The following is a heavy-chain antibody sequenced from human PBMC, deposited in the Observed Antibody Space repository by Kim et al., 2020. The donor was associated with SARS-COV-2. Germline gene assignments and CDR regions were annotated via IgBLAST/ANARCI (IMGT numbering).Heavy chain of an antibody. V-gene: IGHV3-30-3*01. CDR2: ISFDGNNK. Sequence: GGSLRLSCAASGFTFSSYAMHWVRQAPGKGLEWVAVISFDGNNKYYADSVKGRFTISRDNSKNTLYLQMNSLRAEDTAVYYCARDSGDGDYVSYYYYGMDVWGQGTTVTVSS. J-gene: IGHJ6*02. CDR1: GFTFSSYA. D-gene: IGHD4-17*01. CDR3: ARDSGDGDYVSYYYYGMDV.